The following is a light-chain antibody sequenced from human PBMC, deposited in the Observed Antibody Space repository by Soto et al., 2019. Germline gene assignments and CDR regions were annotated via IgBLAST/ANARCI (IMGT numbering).Light chain of an antibody. Sequence: IVITQSPAILALSPGGRATLSCRASQSISDTLAWYQQKPGQAPRLLIHGASTRATGIPARFSGSGSGTEFTLTISSLQPEDFAVYYCQQHNNWPLTFGGGTKVDIK. J-gene: IGKJ4*01. CDR1: QSISDT. V-gene: IGKV3-15*01. CDR2: GAS. CDR3: QQHNNWPLT.